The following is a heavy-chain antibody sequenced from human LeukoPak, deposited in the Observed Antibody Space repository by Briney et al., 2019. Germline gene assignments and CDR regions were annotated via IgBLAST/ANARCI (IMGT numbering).Heavy chain of an antibody. V-gene: IGHV3-30-3*02. J-gene: IGHJ4*02. CDR3: AKDILAAGLIFDY. CDR1: GFTFSSYA. Sequence: GGSLRFSCAASGFTFSSYAMHWVRQAPGKGLEWLALISYDETNEYYADSVKGRFTISRDDAQNSLYLQMNSLRADDTAVYYCAKDILAAGLIFDYWGQGILVTVSS. CDR2: ISYDETNE. D-gene: IGHD6-13*01.